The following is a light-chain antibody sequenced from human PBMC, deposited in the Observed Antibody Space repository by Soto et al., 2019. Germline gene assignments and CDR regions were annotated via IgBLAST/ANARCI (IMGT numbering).Light chain of an antibody. CDR1: SSDVGSYNR. CDR2: EVS. CDR3: STYTSSSVV. Sequence: QSALTQPPSVSGSPGQSVTISCTGTSSDVGSYNRVSWYQQPPGTAPKLMIYEVSNRPSWVPDRFSGSKSGNTASLTISGLQDEDEADYYCSTYTSSSVVFGGGTKLTVL. V-gene: IGLV2-18*02. J-gene: IGLJ2*01.